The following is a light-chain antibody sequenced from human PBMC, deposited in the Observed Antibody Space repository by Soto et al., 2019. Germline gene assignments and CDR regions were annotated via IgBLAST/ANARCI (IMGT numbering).Light chain of an antibody. CDR1: STNIVSNT. J-gene: IGLJ2*01. V-gene: IGLV1-44*01. Sequence: QSVLTQPPSASGTPGQRGTISCYGTSTNIVSNTVNWYQQLPGTAPKLLIYSNNQRPSGVPDRFSGSKSGTSASLAISGLQAEDEADYYCAAWDDSLNGYVVFGGGTKLTVL. CDR3: AAWDDSLNGYVV. CDR2: SNN.